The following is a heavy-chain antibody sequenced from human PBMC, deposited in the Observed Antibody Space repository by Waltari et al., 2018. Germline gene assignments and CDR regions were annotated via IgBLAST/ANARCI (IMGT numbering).Heavy chain of an antibody. Sequence: QVQLQESGPGLVKPSETLSLTCTVSGYSISSGYYWGWIRQPPGKGLAWIGGIYQSGSTYDNPSLRRRVTISVDTSKHQFSLNLSSVTAADTAVYYCARALITGTSKYYFDYWGQGTLVTVSS. CDR1: GYSISSGYY. V-gene: IGHV4-38-2*02. D-gene: IGHD1-20*01. J-gene: IGHJ4*02. CDR2: IYQSGST. CDR3: ARALITGTSKYYFDY.